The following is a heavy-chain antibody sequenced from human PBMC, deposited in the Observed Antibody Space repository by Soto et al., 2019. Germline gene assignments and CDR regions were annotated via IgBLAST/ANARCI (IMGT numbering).Heavy chain of an antibody. V-gene: IGHV3-13*04. D-gene: IGHD1-1*01. CDR1: GFTFSRYG. J-gene: IGHJ4*02. CDR2: IGTPGDT. Sequence: GGSLRLSCAASGFTFSRYGMHWVRQATGKGLEWVSAIGTPGDTYYAGSVKGRFTISRENAKNSLYLQMNSLRAGDTAVYYCARDGKGAAYTHGPYYFDYWGQGA. CDR3: ARDGKGAAYTHGPYYFDY.